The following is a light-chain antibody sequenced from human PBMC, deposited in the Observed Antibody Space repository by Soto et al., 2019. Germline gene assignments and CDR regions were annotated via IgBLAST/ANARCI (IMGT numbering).Light chain of an antibody. V-gene: IGKV3-20*01. CDR1: QSVARNL. CDR3: HQYASSPLT. J-gene: IGKJ2*01. CDR2: DAT. Sequence: EIVLTQSPGTLSLSPGERATLSCRASQSVARNLLAWFQQRPGQPPRLLIYDATGRATGIPDRFSGSGSATDFTLTINRLEPEDFAVYYSHQYASSPLTFGHGTNLEIK.